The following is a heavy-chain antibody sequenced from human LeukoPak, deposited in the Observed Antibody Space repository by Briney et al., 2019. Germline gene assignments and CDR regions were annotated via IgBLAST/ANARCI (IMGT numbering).Heavy chain of an antibody. CDR3: ASKGGYDHH. Sequence: GGSLRLSCVTSGFTFSSHWMFWVRQAPGKGLEWVANVNQDGGAKFYVDSVKGRFTISRDNAKNSIYLRMTSLRVEDTAVYFCASKGGYDHHWGQGTLVTVSS. J-gene: IGHJ4*02. CDR1: GFTFSSHW. V-gene: IGHV3-7*01. CDR2: VNQDGGAK. D-gene: IGHD5-12*01.